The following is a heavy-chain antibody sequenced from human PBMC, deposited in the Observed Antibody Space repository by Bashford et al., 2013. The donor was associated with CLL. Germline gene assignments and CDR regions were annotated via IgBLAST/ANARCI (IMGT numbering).Heavy chain of an antibody. V-gene: IGHV3-74*01. CDR1: GFTFSSNW. CDR3: ARGYYYDSSGYFPIDY. D-gene: IGHD3-22*01. CDR2: INSDGSST. Sequence: GSLRLSCAASGFTFSSNWMHWVRQAPGKGLVWVSRINSDGSSTSYADSVKGRFTISRDNAKNTLYLQMNSLRAEDTAVYYCARGYYYDSSGYFPIDYWGQGTLVTVSS. J-gene: IGHJ4*02.